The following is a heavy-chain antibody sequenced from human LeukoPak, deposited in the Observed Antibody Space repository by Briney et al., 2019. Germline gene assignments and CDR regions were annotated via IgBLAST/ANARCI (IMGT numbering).Heavy chain of an antibody. V-gene: IGHV4-39*07. D-gene: IGHD3-22*01. CDR1: GGSIRSSDYF. Sequence: PSETLYLTCTVSGGSIRSSDYFWGWIRQPPGQGLEWIGSIYYNGNTYDNPSLKSRVTVSVSTSKNQFSLNLKSVTAADTAVYYCARVRGSRGYGADFDFWGQGTLVTVSS. J-gene: IGHJ4*02. CDR2: IYYNGNT. CDR3: ARVRGSRGYGADFDF.